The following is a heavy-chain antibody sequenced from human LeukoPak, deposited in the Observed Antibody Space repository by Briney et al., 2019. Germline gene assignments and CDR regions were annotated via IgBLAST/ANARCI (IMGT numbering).Heavy chain of an antibody. Sequence: SETLSLTCTVSGGSISSYYWSWIRQPPGKGLEWIGYIYYSGSTNYNPSLKSRVTISVDTSKNQFSLKLSSVTAADTAVYYCARGISELLPKIFDYWGQGTLVTVSS. D-gene: IGHD1-26*01. CDR1: GGSISSYY. CDR2: IYYSGST. J-gene: IGHJ4*02. V-gene: IGHV4-59*08. CDR3: ARGISELLPKIFDY.